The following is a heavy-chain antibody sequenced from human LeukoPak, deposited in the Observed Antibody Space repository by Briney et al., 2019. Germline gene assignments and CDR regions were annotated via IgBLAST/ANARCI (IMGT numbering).Heavy chain of an antibody. V-gene: IGHV1-69*04. D-gene: IGHD1-26*01. CDR2: IIPILGIA. CDR1: GGTFSSYA. J-gene: IGHJ4*02. CDR3: ARVSSGSYGYYFDY. Sequence: SVKVSCKASGGTFSSYAISWVRQAPGQGLEWMGRIIPILGIANYAQKFQGRVTIIADKSTSTAYMELSSLRSEDTAVYYCARVSSGSYGYYFDYWGQGTLVTVSS.